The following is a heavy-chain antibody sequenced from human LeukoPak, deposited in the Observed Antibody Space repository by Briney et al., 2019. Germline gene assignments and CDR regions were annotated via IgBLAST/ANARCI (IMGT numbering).Heavy chain of an antibody. CDR3: ARRLTQYDCFDP. J-gene: IGHJ5*02. V-gene: IGHV6-1*01. Sequence: PSQTLSLTCAISGDIVSSNSAAWNWIRQSPSRGLEWRGRTYYRSTWYNDYAVSVRGRITVNPDTSKNQFSLHLNSVTPEDTAVYYCARRLTQYDCFDPWGQGILVTVSS. D-gene: IGHD2-2*01. CDR1: GDIVSSNSAA. CDR2: TYYRSTWYN.